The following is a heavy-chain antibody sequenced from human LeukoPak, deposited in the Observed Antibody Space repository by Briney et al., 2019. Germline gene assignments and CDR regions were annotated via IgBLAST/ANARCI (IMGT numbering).Heavy chain of an antibody. J-gene: IGHJ6*03. CDR1: GYTFTSYY. CDR3: ARLFPTRHFGVVINYYYYMDV. D-gene: IGHD3-3*01. V-gene: IGHV1-18*04. Sequence: ASVKVSCKASGYTFTSYYMHWVRQAPGQGLEWMGWISAYNGNTNYAQKLQGRVTMTTDTSTSTAYMELRNLRSDDTAVYYCARLFPTRHFGVVINYYYYMDVWGKGTTVTASS. CDR2: ISAYNGNT.